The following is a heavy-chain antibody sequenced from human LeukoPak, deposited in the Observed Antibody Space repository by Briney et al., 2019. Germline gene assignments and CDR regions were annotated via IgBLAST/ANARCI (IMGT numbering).Heavy chain of an antibody. D-gene: IGHD1-26*01. CDR1: GFTFSSYS. J-gene: IGHJ4*02. CDR2: ISSSSSTI. CDR3: AKVGRRPTPGY. V-gene: IGHV3-48*04. Sequence: QPGGSLRLSCAASGFTFSSYSMNWVRQAPGKGLEWVSYISSSSSTIYYADSVKGRFTISRDNAKNSLFLQMNSLRAEDTAVYYCAKVGRRPTPGYWGQGALVTVSS.